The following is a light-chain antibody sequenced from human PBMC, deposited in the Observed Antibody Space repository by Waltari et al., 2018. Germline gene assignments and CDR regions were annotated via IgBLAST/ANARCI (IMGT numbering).Light chain of an antibody. Sequence: QSALTQPASVSGSPGQSVTISCTGTSSDVGGYNPVSWYQQHPGQAPKVMIYDDNRRPSGVSDRFSGSKSGNTASLTISGLQAEDEADYYCSSQSSNYVLLFGGGTKLTVL. CDR2: DDN. CDR1: SSDVGGYNP. J-gene: IGLJ2*01. V-gene: IGLV2-14*01. CDR3: SSQSSNYVLL.